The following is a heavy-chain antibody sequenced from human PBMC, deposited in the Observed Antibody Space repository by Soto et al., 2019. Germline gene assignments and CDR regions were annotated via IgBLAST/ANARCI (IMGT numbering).Heavy chain of an antibody. V-gene: IGHV1-46*01. CDR1: GYTFTSYY. J-gene: IGHJ6*02. D-gene: IGHD3-3*01. CDR2: INPSGGST. Sequence: GASVNVSCKASGYTFTSYYMHWVRQAPGQGLEWMGIINPSGGSTSYAQKFQGRVTMTRDTSTSTVYMELSSLRSEDTAVYYCARGYYDFWSGYFDYYYYGMDVWGQETTVTVSS. CDR3: ARGYYDFWSGYFDYYYYGMDV.